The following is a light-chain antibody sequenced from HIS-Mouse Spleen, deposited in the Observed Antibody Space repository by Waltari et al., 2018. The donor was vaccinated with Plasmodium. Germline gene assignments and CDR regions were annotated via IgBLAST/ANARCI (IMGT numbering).Light chain of an antibody. J-gene: IGLJ3*02. CDR2: EDS. Sequence: SYDLTQPPSVSVSPGQTVSITCSGDALPKKYAYWYPQKSGQAPVLVIYEDSKRPSGIPERFSGSSSGTMATLTISGAQVEDEADYYCYSTDSSGNHRVFGGGTKLTVL. CDR1: ALPKKY. V-gene: IGLV3-10*01. CDR3: YSTDSSGNHRV.